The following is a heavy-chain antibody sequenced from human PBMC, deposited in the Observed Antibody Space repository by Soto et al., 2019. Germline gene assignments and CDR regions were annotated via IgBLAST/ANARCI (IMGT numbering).Heavy chain of an antibody. J-gene: IGHJ6*04. CDR3: ATVSRPLWFGLITGDDYASRHV. V-gene: IGHV4-4*02. Sequence: QVQLQESGPGLVKPSGTLSLTCAVSSGSISSSNWWRWVRQTPGKGLEWIGEVYHSGSTKYNPSRNIRVTRSIDTAKTQSSLTLSSVTATDTAVHSCATVSRPLWFGLITGDDYASRHVWGKGTTVSVSS. CDR2: VYHSGST. CDR1: SGSISSSNW. D-gene: IGHD3-10*01.